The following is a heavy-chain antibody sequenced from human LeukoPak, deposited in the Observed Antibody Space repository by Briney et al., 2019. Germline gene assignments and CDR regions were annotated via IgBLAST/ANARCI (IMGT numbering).Heavy chain of an antibody. V-gene: IGHV3-23*01. J-gene: IGHJ4*02. D-gene: IGHD2-15*01. CDR2: ICGDDGAT. CDR3: AKGGGGSCYSGVDS. Sequence: GGSLRLSCEASGFSFSNYAMNWVRQAPDTGLEWVSGICGDDGATYYADSVKGRFTISRDNSRNTLFLQMNSLRAEDTAVYFCAKGGGGSCYSGVDSWGQGSLVTVSS. CDR1: GFSFSNYA.